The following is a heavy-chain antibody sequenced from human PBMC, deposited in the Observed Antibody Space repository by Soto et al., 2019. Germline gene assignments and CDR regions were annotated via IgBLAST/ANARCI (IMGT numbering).Heavy chain of an antibody. D-gene: IGHD2-2*01. J-gene: IGHJ5*02. Sequence: EVQLLESGGGLVQPGGSLRLSCAASGFTFSSYAMSWVRQAPGKGLEWVSAISGSGGSTYYADSVKGRFTISRDNSKNTLDLQMNSLRAEDTAVYYCAKDKSKNCSSTSCFEFDPWGQGTLVTVSS. CDR2: ISGSGGST. CDR1: GFTFSSYA. V-gene: IGHV3-23*01. CDR3: AKDKSKNCSSTSCFEFDP.